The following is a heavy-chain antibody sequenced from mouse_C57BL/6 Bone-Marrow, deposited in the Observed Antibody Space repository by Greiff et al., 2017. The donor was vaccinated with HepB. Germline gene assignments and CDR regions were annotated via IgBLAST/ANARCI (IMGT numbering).Heavy chain of an antibody. Sequence: QVQLKESGPGLVQPSQSLSITCTVSGFSLTSYGVHWVRQSPGKGLEWMGVIWRGGSTDYNAAFMSRLSITKDNSKSQVFFKMNSLQADDTAIYYCAKNGNPLYAMDYWGQGTSVTVSS. CDR1: GFSLTSYG. J-gene: IGHJ4*01. CDR2: IWRGGST. CDR3: AKNGNPLYAMDY. D-gene: IGHD2-1*01. V-gene: IGHV2-5*01.